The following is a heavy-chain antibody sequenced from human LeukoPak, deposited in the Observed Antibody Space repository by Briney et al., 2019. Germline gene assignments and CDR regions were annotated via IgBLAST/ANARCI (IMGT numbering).Heavy chain of an antibody. CDR3: ARHLEQWPDY. V-gene: IGHV3-48*03. CDR2: ISSSGSTM. Sequence: GGSLRLSCAASGFTFSSYEMNWVRQAPGKGLEWVSYISSSGSTMHCAGSVKGRFTISRDNAKNSLYLQMNSLRADDTAVYYCARHLEQWPDYWGQGTLVTVSS. CDR1: GFTFSSYE. D-gene: IGHD6-19*01. J-gene: IGHJ4*02.